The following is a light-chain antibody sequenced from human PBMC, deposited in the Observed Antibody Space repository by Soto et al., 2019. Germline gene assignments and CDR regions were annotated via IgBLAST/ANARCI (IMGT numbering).Light chain of an antibody. V-gene: IGKV3-15*01. J-gene: IGKJ2*01. Sequence: EIVMTQSPATLSVSPGERATLSCGASQSVSSNLAWYQQKPGQAPRLLIHGASTRATGIPTRFSGSGSGTEFTLTISILQSEDFAVYYCQHYNNWPQYTFGQGTKLEIK. CDR3: QHYNNWPQYT. CDR2: GAS. CDR1: QSVSSN.